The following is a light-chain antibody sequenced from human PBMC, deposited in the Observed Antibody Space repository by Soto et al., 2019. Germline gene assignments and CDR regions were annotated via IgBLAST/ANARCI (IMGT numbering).Light chain of an antibody. CDR1: SSDVGSYNL. CDR3: CSYAGSSTLV. Sequence: QPVLTQPASVSGSPGQSITISCTGTSSDVGSYNLVSWYRQHPGKAPKLMISEVSKRPSGVSNRFSGSKSGNTASLTISGLQAEDEADYYCCSYAGSSTLVFGGGTKLTVL. V-gene: IGLV2-23*02. CDR2: EVS. J-gene: IGLJ2*01.